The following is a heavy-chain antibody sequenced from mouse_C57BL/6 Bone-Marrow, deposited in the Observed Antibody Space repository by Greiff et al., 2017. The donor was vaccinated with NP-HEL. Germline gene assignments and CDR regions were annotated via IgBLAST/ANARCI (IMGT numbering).Heavy chain of an antibody. CDR1: GFTFSDYG. CDR2: ISSGSSTI. J-gene: IGHJ1*03. Sequence: EVMLVESGGGLVKPGGSLKLSCAASGFTFSDYGMHWVRQAPEKGLEWVAYISSGSSTIYYADTVKGRFTISRDNAKNTLFLQMTSLRSEDTAMYYCARGDYGSSVYWYFDVWGTGTTVTVSS. D-gene: IGHD1-1*01. V-gene: IGHV5-17*01. CDR3: ARGDYGSSVYWYFDV.